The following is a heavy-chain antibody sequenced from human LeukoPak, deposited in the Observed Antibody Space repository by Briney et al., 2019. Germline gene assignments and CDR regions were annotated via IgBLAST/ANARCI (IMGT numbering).Heavy chain of an antibody. Sequence: ASVTVSCKASGYTFTSYYMHWVRQAPGQGLEWMGIINPSGGSTSYAQKFQGRVTMTRDTSTSTVYMELSSLRSEDTAVYYCARLLGYCSGGSCSYYFVYWGQGTLVTVSS. CDR2: INPSGGST. CDR1: GYTFTSYY. J-gene: IGHJ4*02. CDR3: ARLLGYCSGGSCSYYFVY. V-gene: IGHV1-46*01. D-gene: IGHD2-15*01.